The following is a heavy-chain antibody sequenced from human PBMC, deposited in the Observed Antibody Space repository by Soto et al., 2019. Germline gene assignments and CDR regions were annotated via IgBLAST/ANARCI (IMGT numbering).Heavy chain of an antibody. D-gene: IGHD1-26*01. Sequence: QITLKESGPTLVTPTQTLTLTCTFSGFSLTTSGLGVGWIRQPPGKALEWLALIYWNDDRRYNPSLKNGLTITKDTSKNQVVLTMTNMDPVDTGTYYCAHKSPLGANFDYWGQGTLVTVSS. CDR1: GFSLTTSGLG. V-gene: IGHV2-5*01. CDR2: IYWNDDR. J-gene: IGHJ4*02. CDR3: AHKSPLGANFDY.